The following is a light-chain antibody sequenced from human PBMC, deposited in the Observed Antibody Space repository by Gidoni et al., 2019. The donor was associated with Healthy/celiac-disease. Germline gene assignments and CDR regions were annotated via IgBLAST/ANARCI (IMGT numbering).Light chain of an antibody. CDR1: QSISSY. CDR3: QQSYSTPL. Sequence: EIQMTQSPSSLSPSVGDRVTITCRASQSISSYLNWYQQKPGKAPKLLIYAASSLQSGVPSRFSGSGSGTDFTLTISSLQPEDFANYYCQQSYSTPLFGGXTKVEIK. CDR2: AAS. V-gene: IGKV1-39*01. J-gene: IGKJ4*01.